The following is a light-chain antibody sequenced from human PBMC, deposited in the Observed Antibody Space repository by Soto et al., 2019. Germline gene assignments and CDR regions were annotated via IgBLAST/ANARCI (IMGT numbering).Light chain of an antibody. Sequence: DIQMTQSPSSLSAYVGDRVTITCRASQTISRSLHWYQQRPDKGPKLLIYVASTLESGVPSRFSGSGSGTDFTLTISGLQPEDSATYYCQQRDSTPFTFGQGTKVEI. CDR1: QTISRS. V-gene: IGKV1-39*01. CDR2: VAS. J-gene: IGKJ2*01. CDR3: QQRDSTPFT.